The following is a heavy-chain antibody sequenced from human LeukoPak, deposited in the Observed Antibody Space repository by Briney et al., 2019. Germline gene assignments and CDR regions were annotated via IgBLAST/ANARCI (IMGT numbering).Heavy chain of an antibody. D-gene: IGHD3-3*01. Sequence: SQTLSLTCTVSGGSHSRGRYYWSWVRQPAGEGVEWLWWIYSSASTNYKPSLKSRVPISVDTPKSQFSLKLSSVTAADTAVYYCARGFYDCWSGWYYVDNWGQRTLGTVSP. V-gene: IGHV4-61*02. CDR1: GGSHSRGRYY. CDR3: ARGFYDCWSGWYYVDN. CDR2: IYSSAST. J-gene: IGHJ4*02.